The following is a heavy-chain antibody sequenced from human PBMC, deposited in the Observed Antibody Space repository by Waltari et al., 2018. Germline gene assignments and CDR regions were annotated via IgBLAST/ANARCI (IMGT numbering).Heavy chain of an antibody. CDR2: VDPEDGET. J-gene: IGHJ6*03. CDR1: GYTFTDYY. V-gene: IGHV1-69-2*01. CDR3: ATESGVGATLYYYYYMDV. D-gene: IGHD1-26*01. Sequence: EVQLVQSGAEVKKPGATVKISCKASGYTFTDYYMHWVQQAPGKGIEWMGRVDPEDGETIYAEKFQGRVTITADTSTDTAYMELSSLRSEDTAVYYCATESGVGATLYYYYYMDVWGKGTTVTVSS.